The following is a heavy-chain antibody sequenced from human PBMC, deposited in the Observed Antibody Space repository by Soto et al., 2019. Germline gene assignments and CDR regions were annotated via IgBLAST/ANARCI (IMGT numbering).Heavy chain of an antibody. D-gene: IGHD2-15*01. CDR3: VQGRYPTMATPLDH. V-gene: IGHV3-9*01. CDR1: GFTFDNCG. CDR2: ISLDSSTI. Sequence: EVQLVESGGGLVQPGRSLRLSCAASGFTFDNCGMHWVRQAPGQGLEWVAGISLDSSTIGYADSVKGRFIISRDGAQNSLYLQMDSLRGEDTALYYCVQGRYPTMATPLDHWGQGTQVIVSS. J-gene: IGHJ4*02.